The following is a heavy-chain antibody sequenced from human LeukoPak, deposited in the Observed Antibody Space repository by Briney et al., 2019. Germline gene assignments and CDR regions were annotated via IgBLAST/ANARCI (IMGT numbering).Heavy chain of an antibody. CDR3: ARDKRYYGDYSWFDY. V-gene: IGHV1-18*01. D-gene: IGHD4-17*01. J-gene: IGHJ4*02. CDR2: ISAYNGNT. CDR1: GYTFTSYG. Sequence: ASVKVSCKASGYTFTSYGISWVRQAPGQGLEWMGWISAYNGNTNYAQKLQGRVTMTTDTSTSTAYMELRSLRSDDTAVYYCARDKRYYGDYSWFDYWGQGILVTVSS.